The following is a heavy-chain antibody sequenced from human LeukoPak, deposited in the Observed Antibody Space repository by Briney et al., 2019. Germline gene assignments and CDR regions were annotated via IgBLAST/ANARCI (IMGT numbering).Heavy chain of an antibody. CDR3: ASSLRWASDY. CDR2: ISNEGNYK. V-gene: IGHV3-30*03. D-gene: IGHD4-23*01. J-gene: IGHJ4*02. Sequence: PGGSLRLSCEGSGFTFSRHGMHWVRQAPGKGLEWVAVISNEGNYKYYGDSVKGRFAISRDNFKNTTYLQMNYLRPEDTAVYYCASSLRWASDYWGQGTLVTVSS. CDR1: GFTFSRHG.